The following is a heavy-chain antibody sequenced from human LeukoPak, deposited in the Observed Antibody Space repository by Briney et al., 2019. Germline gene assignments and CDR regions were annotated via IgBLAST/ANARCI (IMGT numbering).Heavy chain of an antibody. Sequence: GGSLRLSCAASGLTVSSNYISWVRQAPGKGLEWVSVIYSGGSTYYADSVKGRFTISRDNSKNTLYLQMNSLKAEDTAVYYCARDPDGYRQGHHFDYWGQGTLVTVSS. CDR1: GLTVSSNY. V-gene: IGHV3-66*01. D-gene: IGHD5-18*01. CDR2: IYSGGST. J-gene: IGHJ4*02. CDR3: ARDPDGYRQGHHFDY.